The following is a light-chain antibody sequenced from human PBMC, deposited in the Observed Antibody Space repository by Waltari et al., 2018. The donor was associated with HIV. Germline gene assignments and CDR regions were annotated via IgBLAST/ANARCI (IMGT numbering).Light chain of an antibody. CDR1: HSLSNTN. V-gene: IGKV3-15*01. CDR2: GAS. CDR3: QQYNNWPPT. J-gene: IGKJ2*01. Sequence: EIVMTQSPATLSVSPGERATLSCRASHSLSNTNLAWYQKKPGQAPRLLIHGASTRATGIPARFSGSGSGTEFTLTISSLQSEDSAIYYCQQYNNWPPTFGQGARLEIQ.